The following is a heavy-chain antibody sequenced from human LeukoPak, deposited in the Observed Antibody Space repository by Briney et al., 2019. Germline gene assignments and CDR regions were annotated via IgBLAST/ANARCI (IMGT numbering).Heavy chain of an antibody. CDR1: GFSVSSSY. CDR2: IYGGGSGGST. J-gene: IGHJ4*02. CDR3: ARIAAAGPFDS. V-gene: IGHV3-53*01. D-gene: IGHD6-13*01. Sequence: GGSLRLSCAASGFSVSSSYMSWVRQAPGKGLEWVSVIYGGGSGGSTSYADSVKGRFTISRDNSKNTLYLQMNSLRAEDTAVYYWARIAAAGPFDSWGQGPLVTVPS.